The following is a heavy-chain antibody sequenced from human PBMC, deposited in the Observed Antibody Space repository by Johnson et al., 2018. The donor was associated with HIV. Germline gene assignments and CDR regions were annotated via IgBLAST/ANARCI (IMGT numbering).Heavy chain of an antibody. CDR1: GFTFDDYA. D-gene: IGHD6-13*01. Sequence: VQLVESGGGVVQPGRSLRLSCAASGFTFDDYAMHWVRQAPGKGLEWVSGISWNSGSIGYADSVKGRFTISRDNAKNSLYLQMNSLRAEDTAVYYCAREGGSIAAARKDAFDIWGQGTMVTVSS. J-gene: IGHJ3*02. V-gene: IGHV3-9*01. CDR3: AREGGSIAAARKDAFDI. CDR2: ISWNSGSI.